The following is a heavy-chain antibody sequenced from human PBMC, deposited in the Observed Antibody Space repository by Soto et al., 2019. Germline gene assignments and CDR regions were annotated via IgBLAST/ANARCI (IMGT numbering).Heavy chain of an antibody. D-gene: IGHD5-12*01. V-gene: IGHV1-18*01. J-gene: IGHJ6*02. CDR3: ARDGGDGYNPGYYYYGMDV. CDR2: ISAYNGNT. CDR1: GYTFTSYG. Sequence: QVQLVQSGAEVKKPGASVKVSCKASGYTFTSYGITWVRQAPGQGLEWMGWISAYNGNTNYAQKLQGSVTMTTDTATSTAYMELRSRRSDDTAVYYCARDGGDGYNPGYYYYGMDVWGQGTTVTVSS.